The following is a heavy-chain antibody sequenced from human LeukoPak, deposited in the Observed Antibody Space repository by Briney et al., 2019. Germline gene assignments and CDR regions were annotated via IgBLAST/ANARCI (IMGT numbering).Heavy chain of an antibody. J-gene: IGHJ6*02. D-gene: IGHD3-22*01. CDR2: INPNSGGT. CDR1: GYTFTGYY. CDR3: ARDLYYYDSSGYYYYYYYGMDV. V-gene: IGHV1-2*06. Sequence: GASVKVSCKASGYTFTGYYMHWVRQAPGQGLEWMGRINPNSGGTNYAQEFQGRVTMTRDTSISTAYMELSRLRSDDTAVYYCARDLYYYDSSGYYYYYYYGMDVWGQGTTVTVSS.